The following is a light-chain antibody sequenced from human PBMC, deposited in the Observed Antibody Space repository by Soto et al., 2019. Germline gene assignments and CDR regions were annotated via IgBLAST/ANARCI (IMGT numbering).Light chain of an antibody. V-gene: IGKV1-9*01. J-gene: IGKJ3*01. CDR1: QGISSY. CDR3: QQLNSASAFT. CDR2: AAS. Sequence: DIQLTQSPSFLSASVGDRVTITCRASQGISSYLAWYQQKPGKAPKLLIYAASTLQSGVPSRFSGSGSGTEVTLTSSSLQPEDFATYSCQQLNSASAFTFGPGTKVDIK.